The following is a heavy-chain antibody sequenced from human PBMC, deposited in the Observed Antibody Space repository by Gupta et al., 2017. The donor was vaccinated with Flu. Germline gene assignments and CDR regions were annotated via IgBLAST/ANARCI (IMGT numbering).Heavy chain of an antibody. CDR1: GDSITSGDYY. Sequence: QVRLQESGPGLVKPLQTLSLTCTVSGDSITSGDYYWNWVRQPAGKGLEWIGRIYASGATYYNAALNGRVTMSIQTSKNQLSLKLISMTAADTAVYYCARIRSGGNWFDSWGQGTLVTASS. V-gene: IGHV4-61*02. J-gene: IGHJ5*01. CDR2: IYASGAT. D-gene: IGHD2-15*01. CDR3: ARIRSGGNWFDS.